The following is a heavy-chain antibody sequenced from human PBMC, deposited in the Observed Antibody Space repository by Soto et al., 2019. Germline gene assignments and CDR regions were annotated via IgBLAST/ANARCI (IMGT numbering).Heavy chain of an antibody. CDR2: ISFSGSTI. V-gene: IGHV3-48*03. CDR1: GFSFSDYE. D-gene: IGHD3-10*01. J-gene: IGHJ6*02. Sequence: PVGSLRLSCAASGFSFSDYEMNWVRQAPGKGLEWIAHISFSGSTIYYADPVKGRFSISRDNSKNFLYLQMSGLRADDSAVYYCTRGAGFFYGVDVWGLGTTVTSP. CDR3: TRGAGFFYGVDV.